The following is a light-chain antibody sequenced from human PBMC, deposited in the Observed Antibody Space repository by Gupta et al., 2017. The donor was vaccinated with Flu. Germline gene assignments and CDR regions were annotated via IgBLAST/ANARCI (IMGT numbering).Light chain of an antibody. CDR2: EVT. CDR1: SSDIGRYNY. Sequence: ALTQPAAVSRAPGHSITISCTGTSSDIGRYNYVSWYQQHPCKAPKLMIYEVTNRPSGISHRFSGSKSGNTASLTISGLQAEDEADYYCGSYTTSNTWVFGGGTKLTVL. V-gene: IGLV2-14*01. J-gene: IGLJ3*02. CDR3: GSYTTSNTWV.